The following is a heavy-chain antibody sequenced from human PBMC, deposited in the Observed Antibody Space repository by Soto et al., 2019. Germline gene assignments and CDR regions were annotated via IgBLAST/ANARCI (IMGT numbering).Heavy chain of an antibody. Sequence: QVQLVQSGAEVKKPGSSVKVSCKASGGTFSSYAISWVRQAPGQGLEWMGGIIPIFVTANYAQKFQGRVTITADESTSTAYMERSSLRSEDTAVYYCAATVTTFYYYYGMDVWGQGTTVTVSS. CDR1: GGTFSSYA. CDR3: AATVTTFYYYYGMDV. D-gene: IGHD4-4*01. V-gene: IGHV1-69*12. CDR2: IIPIFVTA. J-gene: IGHJ6*02.